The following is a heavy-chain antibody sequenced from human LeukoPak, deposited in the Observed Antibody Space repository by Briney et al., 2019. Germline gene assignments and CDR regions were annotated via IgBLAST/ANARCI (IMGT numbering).Heavy chain of an antibody. V-gene: IGHV4-34*01. CDR3: ASLTGDGDY. CDR2: INHSGST. D-gene: IGHD7-27*01. Sequence: SETLSLTCAVYGGSFSGYYWSWIRQPPGKGLEWIGEINHSGSTNYNPSLKRRVTISVDTSKNQFSLKLSSVTAADTAVYYCASLTGDGDYWGQGTLVTVSS. J-gene: IGHJ4*02. CDR1: GGSFSGYY.